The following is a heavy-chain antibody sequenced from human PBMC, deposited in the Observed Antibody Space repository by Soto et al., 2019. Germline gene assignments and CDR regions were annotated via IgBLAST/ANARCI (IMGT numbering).Heavy chain of an antibody. CDR2: IKRKSDGGTT. J-gene: IGHJ4*02. V-gene: IGHV3-15*01. CDR1: GFTFSNAW. Sequence: ESGGGLVKPGGSLRLSCAASGFTFSNAWMIWVRQAPGKGLEWVGRIKRKSDGGTTDYAAPVKGRFTISRDDSANTLYLQMNSLKIEDTAVYFCAVNDYLDYWGQGALVTVSS. CDR3: AVNDYLDY.